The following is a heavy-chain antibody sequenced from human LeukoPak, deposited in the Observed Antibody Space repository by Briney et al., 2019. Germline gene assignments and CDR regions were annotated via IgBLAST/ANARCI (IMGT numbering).Heavy chain of an antibody. CDR2: IYTSGST. D-gene: IGHD5-24*01. CDR3: ARAQSNQMATKI. V-gene: IGHV4-4*07. J-gene: IGHJ4*02. CDR1: GGSISSYY. Sequence: SETLSLTCTVSGGSISSYYWSWTRQPAGKGLEWIGRIYTSGSTNYNPSLKSRVTMSVDTSKNQFSLKLNSVTAADTAVYYCARAQSNQMATKIWGQGILVTVSS.